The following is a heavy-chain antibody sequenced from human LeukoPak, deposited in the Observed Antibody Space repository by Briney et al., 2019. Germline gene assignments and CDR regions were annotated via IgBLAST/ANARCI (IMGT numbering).Heavy chain of an antibody. V-gene: IGHV4-59*01. CDR2: IYYSGST. D-gene: IGHD3-22*01. CDR1: GGSISSYY. Sequence: PSETLSLTCTVSGGSISSYYWSWIRQPPGKGLEWIGYIYYSGSTNYTPSLKSRVTISVDTSKNQFSLKLSSVTAADTAVYYCARGSYYDSSGFDAFDIWGQGTMVTVSS. CDR3: ARGSYYDSSGFDAFDI. J-gene: IGHJ3*02.